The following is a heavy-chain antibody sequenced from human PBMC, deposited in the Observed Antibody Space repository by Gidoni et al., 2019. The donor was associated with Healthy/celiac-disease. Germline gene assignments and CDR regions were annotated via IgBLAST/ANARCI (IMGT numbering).Heavy chain of an antibody. CDR2: FYYSGST. CDR3: ATGPDVEMVTIHFDY. J-gene: IGHJ4*02. Sequence: QLQLQESGPGLVKPSGTLSLPCTVSGGSVSSSSYYWDWIRKPPGKGLEWVGRFYYSGSTYYKPSLKSRVTISVDTSKNQFSLKLSSVTAADTAVYYCATGPDVEMVTIHFDYWGQGTLVTVSS. CDR1: GGSVSSSSYY. D-gene: IGHD5-18*01. V-gene: IGHV4-39*01.